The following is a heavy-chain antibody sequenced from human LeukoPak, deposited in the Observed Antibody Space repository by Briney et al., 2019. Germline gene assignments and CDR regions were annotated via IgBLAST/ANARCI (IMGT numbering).Heavy chain of an antibody. D-gene: IGHD2-2*01. CDR2: IYNSGST. J-gene: IGHJ6*02. CDR3: ARALGYCSSTSCYGMDV. V-gene: IGHV4-59*01. Sequence: TSSETLSLTCTVSGGSISSYYWSWIRQPPGKGLEWIGYIYNSGSTNYNPSLKSRVTISVDTPKNQFSLKLSSVTAADTAVYYCARALGYCSSTSCYGMDVWGQGTTVTVSS. CDR1: GGSISSYY.